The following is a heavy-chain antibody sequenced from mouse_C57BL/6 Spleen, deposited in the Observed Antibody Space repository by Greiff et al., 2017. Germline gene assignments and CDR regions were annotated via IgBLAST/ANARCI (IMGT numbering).Heavy chain of an antibody. Sequence: VQLQQSGPELVKPGASVKISCKASGYAFSSSWMNWVKQRPGKGLEWIGRIYPGDGDTNYNGKFKGKATLTADKSSSTAYMQLSSLASEDSAVYCCARHYGYDEDYAMDYWGQGTSVTVSS. CDR1: GYAFSSSW. CDR2: IYPGDGDT. CDR3: ARHYGYDEDYAMDY. J-gene: IGHJ4*01. D-gene: IGHD2-2*01. V-gene: IGHV1-82*01.